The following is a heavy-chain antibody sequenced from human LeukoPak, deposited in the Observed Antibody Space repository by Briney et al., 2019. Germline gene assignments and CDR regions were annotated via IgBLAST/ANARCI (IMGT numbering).Heavy chain of an antibody. Sequence: GASVKVSCKASGYTFTGYYMHWVRQAPGQGLEWMGWINPNSGGANYAQKFQGRVTMTRDTSISTAYMELSRLTSDDTAVYYCARGGPHYYGSGMSWFDPWGQGTLVTVSS. CDR3: ARGGPHYYGSGMSWFDP. CDR1: GYTFTGYY. J-gene: IGHJ5*02. CDR2: INPNSGGA. V-gene: IGHV1-2*02. D-gene: IGHD3-10*01.